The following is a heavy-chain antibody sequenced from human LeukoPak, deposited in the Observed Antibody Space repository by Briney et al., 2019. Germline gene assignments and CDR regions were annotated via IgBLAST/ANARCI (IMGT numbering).Heavy chain of an antibody. J-gene: IGHJ3*02. CDR2: IYSGGST. V-gene: IGHV3-66*02. D-gene: IGHD6-19*01. CDR1: VFTVSSNY. CDR3: ARMSSGWSRAFDI. Sequence: GGSLRLSCAASVFTVSSNYMSWVRQAPGRGLEWVSVIYSGGSTYYADSVKGRFTISRDNSKNTLYLQMNSLRAEDTAVYYCARMSSGWSRAFDIWGQGTMVTVSS.